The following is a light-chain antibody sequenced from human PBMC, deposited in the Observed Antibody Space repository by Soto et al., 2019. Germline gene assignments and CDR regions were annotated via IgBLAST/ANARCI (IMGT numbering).Light chain of an antibody. CDR1: QNINTY. V-gene: IGKV1-33*01. J-gene: IGKJ4*01. Sequence: DIQMTQSPYSLSAAVGDRVTIACRASQNINTYLNWYQQKPGKAPKLLIYDASNLAAGAPSRFSGSGSGTAFTFAISGLQPDDVATYYCQQYDSLPLTFGGGTKVDIK. CDR2: DAS. CDR3: QQYDSLPLT.